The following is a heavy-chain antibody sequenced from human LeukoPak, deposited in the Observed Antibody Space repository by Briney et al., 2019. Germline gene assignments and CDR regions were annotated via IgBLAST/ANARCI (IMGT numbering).Heavy chain of an antibody. CDR3: ARHRYGGNDY. J-gene: IGHJ4*02. CDR1: GASMTIYY. D-gene: IGHD4-17*01. V-gene: IGHV4-59*01. Sequence: SETLSLTCNVSGASMTIYYWTWIRQPPGKGLEWIGYVYSSGRNNYNPSLKSRVTISLDTSKNQFSLNLKSVTAADTAVYFCARHRYGGNDYWGQGTLVTVSS. CDR2: VYSSGRN.